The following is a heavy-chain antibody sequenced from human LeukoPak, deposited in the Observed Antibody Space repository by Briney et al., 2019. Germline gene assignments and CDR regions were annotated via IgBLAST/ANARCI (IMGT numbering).Heavy chain of an antibody. CDR2: IVVGSGNT. CDR1: GFTFTSSA. CDR3: ATSIAVAGSLDY. Sequence: GTSVKVSCKASGFTFTSSAMQWVRQARGQRLEWIGWIVVGSGNTNYAQKFQERVTITRDMSTSTASMELSSLRSEDTAVYYCATSIAVAGSLDYWGQGTLVTVSS. D-gene: IGHD6-19*01. V-gene: IGHV1-58*02. J-gene: IGHJ4*02.